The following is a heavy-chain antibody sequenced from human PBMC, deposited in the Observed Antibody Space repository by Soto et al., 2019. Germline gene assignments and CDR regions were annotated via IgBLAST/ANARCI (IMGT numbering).Heavy chain of an antibody. V-gene: IGHV3-21*01. CDR2: ISSSSSYI. Sequence: EVQLVESGGGLVKPGGTLRLSCAASGFTFSSYSMNWVRQAPGKGLEWVSSISSSSSYIYYEDSVKGRFTISRDNAKNSLYLQMKSLRAEDTAVYYCARGPEDIVLMVYAITEVDYWGQGTLVTVSS. D-gene: IGHD2-8*01. CDR3: ARGPEDIVLMVYAITEVDY. CDR1: GFTFSSYS. J-gene: IGHJ4*02.